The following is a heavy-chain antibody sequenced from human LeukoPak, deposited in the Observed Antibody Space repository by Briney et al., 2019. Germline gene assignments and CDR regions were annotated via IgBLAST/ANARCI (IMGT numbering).Heavy chain of an antibody. CDR1: GASVSSYY. J-gene: IGHJ3*02. CDR3: TRDNGGDWYAFDI. D-gene: IGHD2-21*02. CDR2: IYTSGST. V-gene: IGHV4-4*07. Sequence: PSGTLSLTCSVSGASVSSYYWSWIRQPAGKGLEWIGRIYTSGSTNYNPSLKSRVTMSVDTSKNQFSLKVTSVNAADTALYYCTRDNGGDWYAFDIWGQGTVVTVSS.